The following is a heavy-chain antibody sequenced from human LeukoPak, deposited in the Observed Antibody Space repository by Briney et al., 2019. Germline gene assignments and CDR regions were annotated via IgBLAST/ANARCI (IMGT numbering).Heavy chain of an antibody. CDR1: GFTFDDYA. D-gene: IGHD1-7*01. J-gene: IGHJ5*02. CDR3: AKGTKTWTNNWFDP. V-gene: IGHV3-9*01. CDR2: ISWNSGSI. Sequence: GGSLRLSCAASGFTFDDYAMHWVRQAPGKGLEWVSGISWNSGSIGYADSVKGRFTISRDNAKNSLYLQMNSLRAEDTALYYCAKGTKTWTNNWFDPWGQGTLVTVSS.